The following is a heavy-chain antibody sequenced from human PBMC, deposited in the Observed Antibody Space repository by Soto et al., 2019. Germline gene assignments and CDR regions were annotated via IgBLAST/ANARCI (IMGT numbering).Heavy chain of an antibody. CDR2: ISSSSSYI. J-gene: IGHJ5*02. CDR3: ARDVDFGLRYYDWLLPYNWFAP. Sequence: GGSLILSCGASGFTFSSYSMDWVRQAPGKGLEWVSSISSSSSYIYYADSVKGRFTISRDNAKNSLYLQMNSLRAEDTAVYYCARDVDFGLRYYDWLLPYNWFAPWGQGTLVTVSS. D-gene: IGHD3-9*01. V-gene: IGHV3-21*01. CDR1: GFTFSSYS.